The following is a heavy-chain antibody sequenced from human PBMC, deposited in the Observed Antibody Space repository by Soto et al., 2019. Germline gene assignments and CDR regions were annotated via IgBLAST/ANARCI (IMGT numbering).Heavy chain of an antibody. D-gene: IGHD2-8*01. V-gene: IGHV3-23*01. J-gene: IGHJ4*02. Sequence: PGGSLRLSCAASGFTFSSYGIIWIRLSSGKGLEWVSVISGGGDTTYYTPSVKGWFTISRDDFRNTLYLQMNSLRTEDTAIYYCAKLRDFVVLPAGILDYWGPGTLVTVSS. CDR2: ISGGGDTT. CDR1: GFTFSSYG. CDR3: AKLRDFVVLPAGILDY.